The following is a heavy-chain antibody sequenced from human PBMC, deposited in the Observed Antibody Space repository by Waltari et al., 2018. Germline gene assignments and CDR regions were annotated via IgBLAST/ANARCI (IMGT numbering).Heavy chain of an antibody. CDR3: ARKAGSGYPYGPFYYDN. D-gene: IGHD5-12*01. CDR2: INVDGGYI. Sequence: EVHLAESGGGVVQPGGSLRLPRTRPGSRFGACWMPGARQAPGKGLGWVSRINVDGGYISYGDSVKGRFTISRDNAKNTVFLQLNSLRADDTAVYFCARKAGSGYPYGPFYYDNWGQGTLVTVSS. J-gene: IGHJ4*02. CDR1: GSRFGACW. V-gene: IGHV3-74*01.